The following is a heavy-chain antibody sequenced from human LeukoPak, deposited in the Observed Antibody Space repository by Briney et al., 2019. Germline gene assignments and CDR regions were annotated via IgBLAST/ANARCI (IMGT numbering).Heavy chain of an antibody. CDR2: ISWNSGSI. D-gene: IGHD2-2*01. V-gene: IGHV3-9*01. J-gene: IGHJ4*02. Sequence: QPGRSLRLSCAASGFTFDDYAMHWVRQAPGKGLEWVSGISWNSGSIGYADSVKGRFTISRDNAKNSLYLQMNSLRAEDTAVYYCARDLMPAAIGYFDYWGQGTLVTVSS. CDR3: ARDLMPAAIGYFDY. CDR1: GFTFDDYA.